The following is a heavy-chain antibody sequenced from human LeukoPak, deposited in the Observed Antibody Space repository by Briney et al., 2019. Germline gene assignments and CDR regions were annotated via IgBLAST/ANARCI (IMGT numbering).Heavy chain of an antibody. CDR3: ARDQGGTIGLYHYYYMDV. D-gene: IGHD1-7*01. Sequence: PGGSLRLSCAASGFTFSSYAMTWVRQAPGKGLEWVSSISSSSNYIYYADSLKGRFTISRDNAKNSLYLQMNSLRAEDTAVYYCARDQGGTIGLYHYYYMDVWGKGTTVTVSS. CDR1: GFTFSSYA. V-gene: IGHV3-21*01. J-gene: IGHJ6*03. CDR2: ISSSSNYI.